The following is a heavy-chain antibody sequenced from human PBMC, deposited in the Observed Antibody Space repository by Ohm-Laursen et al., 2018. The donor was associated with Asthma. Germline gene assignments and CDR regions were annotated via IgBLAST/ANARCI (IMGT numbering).Heavy chain of an antibody. V-gene: IGHV3-15*01. J-gene: IGHJ6*02. CDR1: GFTFSNAW. CDR3: TFDYYYGMDV. Sequence: SLRLSCSASGFTFSNAWMSWVRQAPGKGLEWVGRIKSKTDGGTTDYAAPVKGRFTISRDDSKNTLYLQMNSLKTEDTAVYYCTFDYYYGMDVWGQGTTVTVSS. CDR2: IKSKTDGGTT.